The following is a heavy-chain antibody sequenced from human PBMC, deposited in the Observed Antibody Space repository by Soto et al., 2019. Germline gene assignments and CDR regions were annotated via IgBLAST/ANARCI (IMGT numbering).Heavy chain of an antibody. CDR1: GFTFSSYG. J-gene: IGHJ6*02. V-gene: IGHV3-30*18. CDR2: ISYDGSNK. CDR3: AKDVVVGATPGLGDYYYYYGMDV. Sequence: GGSLRLSCAAAGFTFSSYGMHWVRQAPGKGLEWVAVISYDGSNKYYADSVKGRFTISRDNSKNTLYLQMNSLRAEDTAVYYCAKDVVVGATPGLGDYYYYYGMDVWGQGTTVTVSS. D-gene: IGHD1-26*01.